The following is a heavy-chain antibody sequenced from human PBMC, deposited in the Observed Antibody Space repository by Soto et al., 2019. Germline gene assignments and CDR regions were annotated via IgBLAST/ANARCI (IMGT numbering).Heavy chain of an antibody. Sequence: ASVKVSCKASGYTFTSYGISWVRQAPGQGLEWMGWISAYNGNTNYAQKLQGRVTMTTDTSTSTAYMELRSLRSDDTAVYYCARGGNYDFWSGYYHGNWFDPWGQGTLVTVSS. V-gene: IGHV1-18*04. J-gene: IGHJ5*02. CDR2: ISAYNGNT. CDR1: GYTFTSYG. CDR3: ARGGNYDFWSGYYHGNWFDP. D-gene: IGHD3-3*01.